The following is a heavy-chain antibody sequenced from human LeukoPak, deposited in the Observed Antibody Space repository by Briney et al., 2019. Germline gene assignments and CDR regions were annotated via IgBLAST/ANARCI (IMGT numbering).Heavy chain of an antibody. CDR3: ARRAGAYSHPYDY. CDR1: GFTVSSNS. V-gene: IGHV3-53*01. D-gene: IGHD4/OR15-4a*01. Sequence: PGGSLRLSCTVSGFTVSSNSMSWVRQAPGKGLEWGSFIYSDNTHYSDSVKGRFTISRDNSKNTLYLQMNSLRAEDTAVYSCARRAGAYSHPYDYWGQGTLVTVSS. CDR2: IYSDNT. J-gene: IGHJ4*02.